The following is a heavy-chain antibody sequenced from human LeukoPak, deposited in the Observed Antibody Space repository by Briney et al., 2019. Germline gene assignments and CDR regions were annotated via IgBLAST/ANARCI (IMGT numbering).Heavy chain of an antibody. J-gene: IGHJ4*02. CDR3: ARRGLVPPIDY. V-gene: IGHV4-4*07. D-gene: IGHD5-12*01. CDR1: GGSISSYY. Sequence: SETLSLTCTVSGGSISSYYWSWIRQPAGKGLEWIWRIYTSGSTNYNPSLKSRVTMSIDTSKNQFSLKLSTVTAADTPAVYCARRGLVPPIDYWGQGTLVTVSS. CDR2: IYTSGST.